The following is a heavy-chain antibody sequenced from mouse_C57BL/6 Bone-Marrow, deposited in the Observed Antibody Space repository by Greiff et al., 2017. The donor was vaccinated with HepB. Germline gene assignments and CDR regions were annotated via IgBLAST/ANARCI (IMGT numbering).Heavy chain of an antibody. CDR1: GFTFSDYY. D-gene: IGHD1-1*01. CDR2: ISNGGGST. Sequence: EVQRVESGGGLVQPGGSLKLSCAASGFTFSDYYMYWVRQTPEKRLEWVAYISNGGGSTYYPDTVKGRFTISRDNAKNTLYLQMSRLKSEDTAMYYCARRERDYGSGDYWGQGTTLTVSS. CDR3: ARRERDYGSGDY. V-gene: IGHV5-12*01. J-gene: IGHJ2*01.